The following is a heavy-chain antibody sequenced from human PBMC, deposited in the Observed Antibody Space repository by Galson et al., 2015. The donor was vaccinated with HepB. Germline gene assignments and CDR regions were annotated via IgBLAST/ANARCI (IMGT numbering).Heavy chain of an antibody. CDR2: ISAYNGNT. D-gene: IGHD3-10*01. J-gene: IGHJ3*02. Sequence: SVKVSCKASGYTFTSYGISWVRQAPGQGLEWMGWISAYNGNTNYAQKLQGRVTMTTDTSTSTAYMELRSLRSDDTAVYYCASQYYYGSGSYQSDDAFDIWGQGTMVTVSS. CDR1: GYTFTSYG. V-gene: IGHV1-18*04. CDR3: ASQYYYGSGSYQSDDAFDI.